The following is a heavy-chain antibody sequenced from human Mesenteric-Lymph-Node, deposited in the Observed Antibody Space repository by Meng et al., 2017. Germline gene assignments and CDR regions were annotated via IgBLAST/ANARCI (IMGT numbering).Heavy chain of an antibody. J-gene: IGHJ4*02. CDR3: ARDSGSYYEGL. Sequence: QVQLQGSGPGLVRPSETLSLTCTVSGGSVSSGSYYWSWIRQPPGKGLEWIGYIYYSGSTNYNPSLKSRVTISVDTSKNQFSLKLSSVTAADTAVYYCARDSGSYYEGLWGQGTLVTVSS. D-gene: IGHD1-26*01. CDR1: GGSVSSGSYY. V-gene: IGHV4-61*01. CDR2: IYYSGST.